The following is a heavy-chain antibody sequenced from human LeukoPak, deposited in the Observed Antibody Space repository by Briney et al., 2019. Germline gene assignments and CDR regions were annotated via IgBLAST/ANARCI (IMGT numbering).Heavy chain of an antibody. CDR3: ARGYYDILTGST. CDR2: IYYSGST. J-gene: IGHJ5*02. CDR1: GGSISSYY. V-gene: IGHV4-59*01. Sequence: SETLSLTCTVPGGSISSYYWSWIRQPPGKGLEWIGYIYYSGSTNYNPSLKSRVTISVDTSKNQFSLKLSSVTAADTAVYYCARGYYDILTGSTWGQGTLVTVSS. D-gene: IGHD3-9*01.